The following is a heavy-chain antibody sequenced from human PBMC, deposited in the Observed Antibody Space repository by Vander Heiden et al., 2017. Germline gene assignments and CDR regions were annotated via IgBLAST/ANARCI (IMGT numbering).Heavy chain of an antibody. D-gene: IGHD3-16*01. CDR3: ARSGGWDYFDH. J-gene: IGHJ4*02. CDR2: IFESGKT. Sequence: QVHLQESGPGLVKQRQTLSLTCSVSGGSISSGGYYWNWIRQHPGKGLEWIGSIFESGKTYYSPSLKNRMSISLDTSESQFSLKLTSLTAADTAVYYCARSGGWDYFDHWGQGTLVIVSS. CDR1: GGSISSGGYY. V-gene: IGHV4-31*03.